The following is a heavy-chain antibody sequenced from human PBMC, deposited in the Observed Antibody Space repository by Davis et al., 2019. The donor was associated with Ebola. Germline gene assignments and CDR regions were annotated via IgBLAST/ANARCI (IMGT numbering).Heavy chain of an antibody. V-gene: IGHV1-8*01. CDR2: MNPNSGNT. J-gene: IGHJ6*02. D-gene: IGHD6-13*01. CDR1: GYTFTSYD. Sequence: ASVKVSCKASGYTFTSYDINWVRQATGQGLEWMGWMNPNSGNTGYAQKFQGRVTITADKSTSTAYMELSSLRSEDTAVYYCARGGRQQLYYYGMDVWGQGTTVTVSS. CDR3: ARGGRQQLYYYGMDV.